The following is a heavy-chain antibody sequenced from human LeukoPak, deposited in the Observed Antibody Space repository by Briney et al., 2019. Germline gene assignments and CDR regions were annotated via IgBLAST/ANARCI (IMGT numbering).Heavy chain of an antibody. J-gene: IGHJ5*01. CDR3: ARDAFQGSSWSNWFDS. Sequence: ASVKVPCKASGYTFNTNGLNWVRQAPGQGLQWMGWINANTGSTDYAQIFQGRVTMTTDTSTSTAYLELTSLTSDDTAIYYCARDAFQGSSWSNWFDSWGQGTLVIVSS. V-gene: IGHV1-18*01. D-gene: IGHD6-13*01. CDR2: INANTGST. CDR1: GYTFNTNG.